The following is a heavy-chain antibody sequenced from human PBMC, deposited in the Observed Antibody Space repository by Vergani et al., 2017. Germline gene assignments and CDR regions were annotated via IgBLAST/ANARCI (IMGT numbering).Heavy chain of an antibody. Sequence: QVQLVQSGAEVKKPGASVKVSCKASGGTFSSYAISWVRQAPGHGLEWMGGIIPIFGTANYAQKFQGRVTITADESTSTAYMELSSLRSEDTAVYYCASPPYDILTGLTDIDAFDIWGQGTMVTVSS. D-gene: IGHD3-9*01. CDR3: ASPPYDILTGLTDIDAFDI. J-gene: IGHJ3*02. CDR2: IIPIFGTA. V-gene: IGHV1-69*13. CDR1: GGTFSSYA.